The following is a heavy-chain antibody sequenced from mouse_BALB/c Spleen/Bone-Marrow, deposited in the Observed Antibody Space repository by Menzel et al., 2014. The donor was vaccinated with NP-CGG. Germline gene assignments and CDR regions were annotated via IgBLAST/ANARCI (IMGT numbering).Heavy chain of an antibody. D-gene: IGHD2-4*01. CDR1: GFTFSSYA. Sequence: ELKVEESGGGLVKPGGSLKLSCAASGFTFSSYAMSWVRQTPEKRLEWVASINSGDSNYYPDSVKGRFTISRDNARNILYLQMSSLRSEDTAMYYCARSTMITTGNYFVYWGHGTTPAISS. CDR2: INSGDSN. J-gene: IGHJ2*01. V-gene: IGHV5-6-5*01. CDR3: ARSTMITTGNYFVY.